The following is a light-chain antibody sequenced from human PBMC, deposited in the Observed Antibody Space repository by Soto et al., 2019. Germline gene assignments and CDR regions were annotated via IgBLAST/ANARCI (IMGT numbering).Light chain of an antibody. CDR3: CSYAGSFYV. CDR2: DVS. J-gene: IGLJ1*01. V-gene: IGLV2-11*01. Sequence: QSVLTQPRSVSGSPGQSVTISCTGTSSDVGGYNYVSWYQQHPGKAPKLMIYDVSKRPSGVPDRFSGPKSGNTASLTISGLQAEDEADYHCCSYAGSFYVFGTGTKVTVL. CDR1: SSDVGGYNY.